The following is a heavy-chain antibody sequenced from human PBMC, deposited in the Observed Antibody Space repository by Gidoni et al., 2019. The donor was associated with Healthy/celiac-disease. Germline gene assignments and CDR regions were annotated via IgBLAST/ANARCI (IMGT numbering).Heavy chain of an antibody. CDR1: GFTFSRDS. V-gene: IGHV3-48*01. D-gene: IGHD3-16*02. CDR2: IRSSRSTI. CDR3: ARGGAYYVWVCYRAPPDY. Sequence: EVQLVESGGGLVQPGGSLRLSCAASGFTFSRDSMNWVRQSPGQGLEWVSYIRSSRSTIYYADSVKGRCTISRDNAKDSLYLQRNSLRAEDTAVYYCARGGAYYVWVCYRAPPDYWGQGTLVTVSS. J-gene: IGHJ4*02.